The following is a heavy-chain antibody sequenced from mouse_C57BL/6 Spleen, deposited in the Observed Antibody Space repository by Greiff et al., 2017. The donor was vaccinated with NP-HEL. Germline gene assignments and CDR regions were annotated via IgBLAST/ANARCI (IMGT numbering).Heavy chain of an antibody. J-gene: IGHJ3*01. Sequence: QVQLQQPGAELVRPGSSVKLSCKASGYTFTSYWMHWVKQRPIQGLEWIGNIDPSDSETHYNQKFKDKATLTVDKSSSTAYMQLSSLTSEDSAVYYCARSYSNYQGAWFAYWGQVTLVTVSA. V-gene: IGHV1-52*01. D-gene: IGHD2-5*01. CDR1: GYTFTSYW. CDR3: ARSYSNYQGAWFAY. CDR2: IDPSDSET.